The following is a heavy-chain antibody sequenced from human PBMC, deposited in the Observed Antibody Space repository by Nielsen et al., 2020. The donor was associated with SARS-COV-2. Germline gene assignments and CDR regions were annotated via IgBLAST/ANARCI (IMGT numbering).Heavy chain of an antibody. V-gene: IGHV3-9*01. D-gene: IGHD3-10*01. CDR2: ISWNSAAI. CDR3: AKDKEPLLSGPAPHWYFDL. Sequence: SLKISCAASGFPFDDYAMHWVRQPPGKGLEGVSSISWNSAAIEYADSLKGRFSISSDNSENILYLQMNSLRPDDTAFYFCAKDKEPLLSGPAPHWYFDLWGRGTLVAVSS. CDR1: GFPFDDYA. J-gene: IGHJ2*01.